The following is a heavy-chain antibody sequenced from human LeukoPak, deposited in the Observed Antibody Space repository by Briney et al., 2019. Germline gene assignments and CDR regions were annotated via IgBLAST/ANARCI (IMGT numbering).Heavy chain of an antibody. J-gene: IGHJ4*02. CDR2: IWYDGSNK. CDR1: GFTFSSYG. D-gene: IGHD6-13*01. Sequence: PGGSLRLSCAASGFTFSSYGMHWVRQAPGKGLEWVAVIWYDGSNKYYADSVKGRFTISRDNSKNTLYLQMNSLRAEDTAVYYCARDRNPSIAAAGFDYWGQGTLVTVSS. V-gene: IGHV3-33*01. CDR3: ARDRNPSIAAAGFDY.